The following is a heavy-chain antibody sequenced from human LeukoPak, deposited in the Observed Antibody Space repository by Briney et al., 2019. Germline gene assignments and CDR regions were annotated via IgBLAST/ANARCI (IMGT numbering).Heavy chain of an antibody. CDR1: GFTFSSYS. CDR3: ASSRANYDY. D-gene: IGHD5-24*01. Sequence: GGSLRLSCAASGFTFSSYSMNWVRQAPGKGLEWISHISSSSGTVYYADSVKGRFTISRDNAKNSLYLQMNSLRAEDTAVYYCASSRANYDYWGQGTLVTVSS. V-gene: IGHV3-48*04. J-gene: IGHJ4*02. CDR2: ISSSSGTV.